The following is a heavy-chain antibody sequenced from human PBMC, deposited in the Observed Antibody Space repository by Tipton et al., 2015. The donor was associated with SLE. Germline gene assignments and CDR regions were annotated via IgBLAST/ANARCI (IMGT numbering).Heavy chain of an antibody. CDR2: FYYSGAT. D-gene: IGHD1-26*01. Sequence: TLSLTCAVSSYSISNDNWWGWIRQPPGKGLEWIGYFYYSGATYHIPSLKTRVTISVDTSRNQFSLKLTSVTAADTAVYYCAIPTVGATGGFDSWGHGTLVIVSS. CDR3: AIPTVGATGGFDS. CDR1: SYSISNDNW. J-gene: IGHJ4*01. V-gene: IGHV4-28*01.